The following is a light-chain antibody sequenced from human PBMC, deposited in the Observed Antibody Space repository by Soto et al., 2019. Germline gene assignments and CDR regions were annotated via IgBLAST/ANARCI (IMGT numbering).Light chain of an antibody. CDR2: SNN. CDR1: SSNIGRNT. V-gene: IGLV1-44*01. CDR3: AVWDDNLNSVV. Sequence: QSVLTQPPSASGTPGQRVTISCSGSSSNIGRNTVNWYQHLPGTAPKLLIYSNNQRPSGVPDRFSGSKSGTSASLAISGLQSEDEADYYCAVWDDNLNSVVFGGGTKVTVL. J-gene: IGLJ2*01.